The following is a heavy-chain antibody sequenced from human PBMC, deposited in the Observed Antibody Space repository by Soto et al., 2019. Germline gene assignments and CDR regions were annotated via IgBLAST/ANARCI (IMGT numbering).Heavy chain of an antibody. CDR3: VRPDYLSDSSGDDS. D-gene: IGHD3-22*01. CDR2: ISTKGHSYAT. Sequence: LRLSFAASGFTFSGSAMHWVRQASGKGLEWVGRISTKGHSYATAHAASVNGRFTISRDDSKNTAYLQMTSLKTEDTAVYYCVRPDYLSDSSGDDSWGQGTLVTVSS. J-gene: IGHJ4*02. CDR1: GFTFSGSA. V-gene: IGHV3-73*01.